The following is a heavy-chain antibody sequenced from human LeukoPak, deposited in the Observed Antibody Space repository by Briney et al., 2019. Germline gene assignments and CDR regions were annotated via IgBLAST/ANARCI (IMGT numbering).Heavy chain of an antibody. CDR3: AKDGHGSSWGNYFDY. Sequence: GGSPRLSCAASGFTFSSYAMSWVRQAPGKGLEWVSTIRCCCGSTYYADSVKGRFTISSDNSKNTLYLQMNSLRAEDTAVYYCAKDGHGSSWGNYFDYWGQGALVTDPS. CDR1: GFTFSSYA. CDR2: IRCCCGST. V-gene: IGHV3-23*01. J-gene: IGHJ4*02. D-gene: IGHD6-13*01.